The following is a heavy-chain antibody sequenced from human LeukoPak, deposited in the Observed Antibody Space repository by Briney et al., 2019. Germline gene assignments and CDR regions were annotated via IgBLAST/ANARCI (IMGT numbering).Heavy chain of an antibody. Sequence: PSETLSLTSAVYGESFSGYYWSWIRQPPGKGLEWIGEINHSGSTTYNPSVKSRVTISVDTSKNQFSLKLSSVTAADTAVYYCARGTLSVDYGGHLRERNNYYYMDVWGKGTTVTVSS. CDR3: ARGTLSVDYGGHLRERNNYYYMDV. D-gene: IGHD4-23*01. V-gene: IGHV4-34*01. CDR2: INHSGST. J-gene: IGHJ6*03. CDR1: GESFSGYY.